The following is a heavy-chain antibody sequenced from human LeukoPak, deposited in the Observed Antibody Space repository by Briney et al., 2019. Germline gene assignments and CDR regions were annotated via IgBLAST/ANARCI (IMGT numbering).Heavy chain of an antibody. V-gene: IGHV3-48*04. CDR2: ISSSSSTI. D-gene: IGHD4-11*01. CDR3: GTSGYSNIDY. Sequence: GGSLRLSCAASGFVFNSNSMIWVRQVPGKGLEWVSYISSSSSTIYYADSVKGRFTISRDNAKNSLYLQMNSLRAEDTAVYYCGTSGYSNIDYWGQGTLVTVSS. CDR1: GFVFNSNS. J-gene: IGHJ4*02.